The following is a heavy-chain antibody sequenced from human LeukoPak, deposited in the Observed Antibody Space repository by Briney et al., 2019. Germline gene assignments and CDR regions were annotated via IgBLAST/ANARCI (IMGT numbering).Heavy chain of an antibody. J-gene: IGHJ5*02. Sequence: PSETLSLTCSVSGGSISSNMWWSWVRQTPGTGLEWIGEIYHSGSTNYNPSLKSRVTISLDKSKNQFSLKLSSVTAADTAVYYCARSVYTSGSLSFDPWGQGILVTVSS. CDR1: GGSISSNMW. D-gene: IGHD3-10*01. CDR3: ARSVYTSGSLSFDP. V-gene: IGHV4-4*02. CDR2: IYHSGST.